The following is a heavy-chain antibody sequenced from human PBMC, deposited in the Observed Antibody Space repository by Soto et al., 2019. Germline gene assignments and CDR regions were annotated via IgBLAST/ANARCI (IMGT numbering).Heavy chain of an antibody. D-gene: IGHD4-17*01. CDR1: GFTFSDYY. Sequence: GGSLRLSCAASGFTFSDYYMSWIRQAPGKGLEWVSYISSSSSYTNYADSVKGRFTISRDNAKNSLYLQMNSLRAEDTAVYYCARASLSTVTTSDYRPPNWFDPSGHGTLLTVSS. CDR3: ARASLSTVTTSDYRPPNWFDP. CDR2: ISSSSSYT. J-gene: IGHJ5*02. V-gene: IGHV3-11*05.